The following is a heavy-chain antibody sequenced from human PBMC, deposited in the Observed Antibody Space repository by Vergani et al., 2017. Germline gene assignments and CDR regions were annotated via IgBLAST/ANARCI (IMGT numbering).Heavy chain of an antibody. D-gene: IGHD1-26*01. CDR2: ISSSSSYI. Sequence: EVQLVESGGGLVKPGGSLRLSCAASGFTFSSYSMNWVRQAPGKGLGWVSSISSSSSYIYYADSVKGRFTISRDNAKNSLYLQMNSLRAEDTAVYYCASGNRRWELTEDYWGQGTLVTVSS. V-gene: IGHV3-21*01. CDR3: ASGNRRWELTEDY. CDR1: GFTFSSYS. J-gene: IGHJ4*02.